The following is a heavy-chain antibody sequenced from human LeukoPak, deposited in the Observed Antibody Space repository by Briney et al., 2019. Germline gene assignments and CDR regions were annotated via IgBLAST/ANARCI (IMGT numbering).Heavy chain of an antibody. CDR3: AKDRDCNSTSCYFDY. V-gene: IGHV3-23*01. D-gene: IGHD2-2*01. CDR2: ISGSGGST. J-gene: IGHJ4*02. Sequence: GGSLRLSCAASGFTFSSYAMSWVRQAPGKGLEWVSAISGSGGSTYYADSVKGRFTISRDNSKNTLYLQMNSLRAEDTAVYYCAKDRDCNSTSCYFDYWGQGTLVTVSS. CDR1: GFTFSSYA.